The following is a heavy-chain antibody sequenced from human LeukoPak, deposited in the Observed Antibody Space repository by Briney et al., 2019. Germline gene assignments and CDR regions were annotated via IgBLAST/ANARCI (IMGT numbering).Heavy chain of an antibody. J-gene: IGHJ6*03. V-gene: IGHV3-11*04. D-gene: IGHD2-15*01. Sequence: PGGSLRLSCAASGFTFSDYNMRWIRQAPGKGLEWVSSISRSGSTKYYADSVKGRFTISRDNAKNSLFLQMNSLRAEDTAVYYCARAHIVVVVAATQPYYYYYMDVWGKGTTVTVSS. CDR2: ISRSGSTK. CDR1: GFTFSDYN. CDR3: ARAHIVVVVAATQPYYYYYMDV.